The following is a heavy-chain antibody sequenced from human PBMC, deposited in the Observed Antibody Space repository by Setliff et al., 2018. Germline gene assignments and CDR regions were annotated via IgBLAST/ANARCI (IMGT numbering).Heavy chain of an antibody. D-gene: IGHD5-18*01. V-gene: IGHV3-48*04. J-gene: IGHJ4*02. CDR2: MSAMGITF. CDR1: GFNFRSYA. CDR3: ARGGYSYGH. Sequence: LRLSCAASGFNFRSYAMTWVRQAPGKGLEWIAFMSAMGITFYYVDSVKGRFTISRDNAKNSLYLQMNNLRAEDTAVYYCARGGYSYGHWGQGTLVTVSS.